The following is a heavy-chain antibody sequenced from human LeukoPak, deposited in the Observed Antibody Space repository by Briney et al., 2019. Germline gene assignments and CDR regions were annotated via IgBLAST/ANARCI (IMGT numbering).Heavy chain of an antibody. CDR1: GFTFSSYE. V-gene: IGHV3-48*03. D-gene: IGHD5-18*01. Sequence: LPGGSLRLSCAASGFTFSSYEMNWVRQAPGKGLEWVSYISSSGSTIYYADSVKGRFTISRDNAKNSLYLQMNSLRAEDTAVYYCARERHMDTAMAYYFDYWAREPWSPSPQ. CDR2: ISSSGSTI. J-gene: IGHJ4*02. CDR3: ARERHMDTAMAYYFDY.